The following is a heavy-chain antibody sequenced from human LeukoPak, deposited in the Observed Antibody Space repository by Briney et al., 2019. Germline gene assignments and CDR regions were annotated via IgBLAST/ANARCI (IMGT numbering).Heavy chain of an antibody. D-gene: IGHD5-12*01. CDR1: GGSFSGYY. J-gene: IGHJ4*02. CDR2: INHSGST. Sequence: SETLSLTCAVYGGSFSGYYWSWLRQPPGKGLEWIGEINHSGSTNYNPSLKSRVTISVDTSKNQFSLKLSSVTAADTAVYYCARELPRQWLRFGTFDYWGQGTLVTVSS. CDR3: ARELPRQWLRFGTFDY. V-gene: IGHV4-34*01.